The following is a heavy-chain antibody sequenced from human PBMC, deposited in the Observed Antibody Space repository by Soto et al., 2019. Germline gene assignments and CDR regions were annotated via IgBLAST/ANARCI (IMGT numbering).Heavy chain of an antibody. CDR3: ARALVGPWGVRGVPGPMDV. D-gene: IGHD3-10*01. CDR2: ISSSSSYI. Sequence: GGSLRLSCAASGFTFSSYSMNWVRQAPGKGLEWVSSISSSSSYIYYADSVKGRFTISRDNAKNSLYLQMNSLRAEDTAVYYCARALVGPWGVRGVPGPMDVWGKGTTVTVSS. J-gene: IGHJ6*04. CDR1: GFTFSSYS. V-gene: IGHV3-21*01.